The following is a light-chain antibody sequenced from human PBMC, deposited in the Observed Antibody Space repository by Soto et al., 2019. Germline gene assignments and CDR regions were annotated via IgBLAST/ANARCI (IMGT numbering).Light chain of an antibody. CDR3: QQYNNYWT. Sequence: DIQMTQSPSTLSASVGDRVTITCRASQSISSWLAWYQQKPGTAPKLLIYDASSSESGVPSRFSGSGSGTEFTLTISSLQPDDFATYYCQQYNNYWTFGQGTKVDIK. J-gene: IGKJ1*01. CDR2: DAS. CDR1: QSISSW. V-gene: IGKV1-5*01.